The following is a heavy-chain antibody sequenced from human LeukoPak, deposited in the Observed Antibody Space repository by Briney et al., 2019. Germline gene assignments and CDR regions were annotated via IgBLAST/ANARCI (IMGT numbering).Heavy chain of an antibody. CDR1: GYTFTGYY. D-gene: IGHD2-15*01. CDR3: AGSEDCSGGSCYSIYY. J-gene: IGHJ4*02. V-gene: IGHV1-2*04. CDR2: IYPNGGAT. Sequence: ASVKVSCKASGYTFTGYYVHWVRQAPGQGLEWMGWIYPNGGATYYAQNFKGWLTMTRDTSISTVYMELSSLRSEDTAVYHCAGSEDCSGGSCYSIYYWGQGTLVTVSS.